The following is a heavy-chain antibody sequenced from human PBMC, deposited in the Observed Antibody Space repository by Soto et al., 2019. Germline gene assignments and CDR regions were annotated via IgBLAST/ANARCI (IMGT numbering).Heavy chain of an antibody. D-gene: IGHD3-3*01. CDR1: GFTFGDYF. CDR2: IRSKAYGGTA. CDR3: SREATLRFLEWDPYYYYGMDV. Sequence: LRLSCTASGFTFGDYFMSWVRQAPGKGLEWVGFIRSKAYGGTAEYAASVKGRFSISRDDSKSIAYLQMNSLKTEDTAVYYCSREATLRFLEWDPYYYYGMDVWGQGTTVTVSS. J-gene: IGHJ6*02. V-gene: IGHV3-49*04.